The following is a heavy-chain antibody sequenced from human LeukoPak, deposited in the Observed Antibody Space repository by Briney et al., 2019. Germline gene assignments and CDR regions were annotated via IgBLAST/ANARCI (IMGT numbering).Heavy chain of an antibody. V-gene: IGHV3-23*01. D-gene: IGHD6-13*01. J-gene: IGHJ6*02. CDR3: AKFAAAGVYGMDV. CDR1: GFTFSCYA. CDR2: ISGSGGST. Sequence: GGSLRLSCAASGFTFSCYAMSWVGQAPGKGLDGVSAISGSGGSTYYADSVKGRFTISRDNSKNTLYLQMNSMRAEDRAVYYCAKFAAAGVYGMDVWGQGTTVTVSS.